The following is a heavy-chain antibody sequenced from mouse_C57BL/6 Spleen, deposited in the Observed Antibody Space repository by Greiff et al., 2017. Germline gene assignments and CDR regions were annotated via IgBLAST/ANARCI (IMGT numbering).Heavy chain of an antibody. CDR2: IYLGNGYT. J-gene: IGHJ4*01. V-gene: IGHV1-58*01. Sequence: VQLQQSGAELVRPGSSVKMSCKTSGYTFTSYGINWVKQRPGQGLEWIGYIYLGNGYTEYNEKFKGKATLTSDTSSSTAYMQLISLTSEDSAIYFCARSGMDYYALEDWGQGTTVTVAS. CDR3: ARSGMDYYALED. CDR1: GYTFTSYG.